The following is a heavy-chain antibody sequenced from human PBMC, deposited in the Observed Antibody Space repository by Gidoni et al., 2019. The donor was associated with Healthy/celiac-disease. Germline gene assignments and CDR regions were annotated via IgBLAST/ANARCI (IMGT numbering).Heavy chain of an antibody. Sequence: QVQLVQSGAEVKKPVASVTVSCKASGYTFPGYYMHWVRQAPGQGLEWMGWINPNSGGTNYAQKFQGRVTMTRDTSISTAYMELSRLRSDDTAVYYCAREGAAAGFINWFDPWGQGTLVTVSS. D-gene: IGHD6-13*01. CDR3: AREGAAAGFINWFDP. J-gene: IGHJ5*02. CDR2: INPNSGGT. CDR1: GYTFPGYY. V-gene: IGHV1-2*02.